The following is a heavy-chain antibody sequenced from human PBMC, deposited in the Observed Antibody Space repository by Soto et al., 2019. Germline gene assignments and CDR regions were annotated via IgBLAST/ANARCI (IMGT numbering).Heavy chain of an antibody. V-gene: IGHV3-23*01. D-gene: IGHD2-15*01. Sequence: GGSLRLSCAASGFTFSSYAMSWVRQAPGKGLEWVSAISGSGGSTYYADSVKGRFTISRDNSKNTLYLQMNSLRAEDTAVYYCAKDQGYCSGGSCYGVSPFRWGQGTLVTVSS. J-gene: IGHJ4*02. CDR3: AKDQGYCSGGSCYGVSPFR. CDR2: ISGSGGST. CDR1: GFTFSSYA.